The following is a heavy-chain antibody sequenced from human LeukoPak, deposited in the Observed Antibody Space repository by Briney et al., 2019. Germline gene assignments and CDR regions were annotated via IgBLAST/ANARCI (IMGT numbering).Heavy chain of an antibody. Sequence: PGGSLRLSCAASGFTFDDYAMHWVRQAPGKGLEWVSGINWNSGSIDYADSVKGRFTISRDNAKNSLYLQMNSLRAEDTALYYCAKEPAARYYYYGLDVRGQGTTVTVSS. D-gene: IGHD2-2*01. CDR1: GFTFDDYA. J-gene: IGHJ6*02. V-gene: IGHV3-9*01. CDR3: AKEPAARYYYYGLDV. CDR2: INWNSGSI.